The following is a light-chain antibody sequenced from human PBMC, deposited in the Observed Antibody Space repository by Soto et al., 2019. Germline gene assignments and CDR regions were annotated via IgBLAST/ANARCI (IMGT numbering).Light chain of an antibody. Sequence: DIVMTQTPLSLSVTPGQPGSISGXSSQXLVHSDGKTYLYWYVQKPGQPPQSLIHEVSNRFSGVPARFSGSGSGTDFTLKISRVDAEDVGVYYCMQSILLLWTFGQGTKVDI. CDR1: QXLVHSDGKTY. CDR2: EVS. J-gene: IGKJ1*01. CDR3: MQSILLLWT. V-gene: IGKV2D-29*01.